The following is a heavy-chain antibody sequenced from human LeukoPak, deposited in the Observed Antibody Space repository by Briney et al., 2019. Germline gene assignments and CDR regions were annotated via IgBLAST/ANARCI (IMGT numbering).Heavy chain of an antibody. CDR2: INPNSGGT. J-gene: IGHJ4*02. CDR3: ARTRVRLMVYANDFDY. D-gene: IGHD2-8*01. CDR1: GYTFTGYY. V-gene: IGHV1-2*02. Sequence: ASVKVSCKASGYTFTGYYMHWVRQAPGQGLEWMGWINPNSGGTNYAQKFQGRVTMTRDTSISTAYMELSRLRSDDTAVYYCARTRVRLMVYANDFDYWGQGTLVTVSS.